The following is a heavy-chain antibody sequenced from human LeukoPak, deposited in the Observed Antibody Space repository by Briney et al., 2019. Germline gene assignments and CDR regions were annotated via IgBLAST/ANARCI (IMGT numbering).Heavy chain of an antibody. CDR3: AKESGPLGAPLFDY. Sequence: GGSLRLSCGASGFIFSNYAMSWDRQAPGEGLKWVAGISDNGGGAYYAESLKGRFTISRDNSKNMLYLQMNSLRVEDTAVYYCAKESGPLGAPLFDYWGRGILVTASS. V-gene: IGHV3-23*01. J-gene: IGHJ4*02. CDR1: GFIFSNYA. D-gene: IGHD4/OR15-4a*01. CDR2: ISDNGGGA.